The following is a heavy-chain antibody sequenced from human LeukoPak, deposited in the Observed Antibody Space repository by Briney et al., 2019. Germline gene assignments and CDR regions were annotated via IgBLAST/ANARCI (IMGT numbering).Heavy chain of an antibody. D-gene: IGHD3-10*01. Sequence: PGGFLRLSCAASGFTFSSYSMHWVRQAPGKGLEWVAVIWYDGSNKYYADSVKGRFTISRDNSKNTLYLQMNSLRAEDTAVYYCARDLAGTIDYWGQGTLVTVFS. J-gene: IGHJ4*02. V-gene: IGHV3-33*08. CDR3: ARDLAGTIDY. CDR2: IWYDGSNK. CDR1: GFTFSSYS.